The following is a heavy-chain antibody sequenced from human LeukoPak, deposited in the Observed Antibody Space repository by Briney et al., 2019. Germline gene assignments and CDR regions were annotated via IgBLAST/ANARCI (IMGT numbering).Heavy chain of an antibody. Sequence: GGSLRLSCAASGFTFSSYGMHWVRQAPGKGLEWVAVIWYDGSKQYYADSVKGRFTISRDSSKNTLYLQMNSLRAEDTAVYYCARGYGGNSRGLAYWGQGTPVTVSS. CDR2: IWYDGSKQ. CDR1: GFTFSSYG. J-gene: IGHJ4*02. V-gene: IGHV3-33*01. D-gene: IGHD4-23*01. CDR3: ARGYGGNSRGLAY.